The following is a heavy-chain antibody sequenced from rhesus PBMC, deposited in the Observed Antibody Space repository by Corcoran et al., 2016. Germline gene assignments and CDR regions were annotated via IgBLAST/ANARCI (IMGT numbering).Heavy chain of an antibody. CDR1: GGSISRSY. Sequence: QLQLQESGPGLVKPSETLSVTCAVSGGSISRSYWGWIRQAPGKGLEWIGYIYVRCSSTHYNPSIKSLVTLSVDTSKNQLSLKLSSVTAADTAVYYCASGDEYSYYWGQGVLVTVSS. V-gene: IGHV4-169*02. D-gene: IGHD2-33*01. CDR2: IYVRCSST. J-gene: IGHJ4*01. CDR3: ASGDEYSYY.